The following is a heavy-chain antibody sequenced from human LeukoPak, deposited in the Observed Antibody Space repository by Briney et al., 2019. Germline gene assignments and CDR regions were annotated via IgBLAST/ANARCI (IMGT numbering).Heavy chain of an antibody. Sequence: ASVKVSCKASGGTFSSYAISWVRQAPGQGLEWMGGIIPIFGTANYAQKFQGRVTITTDESTSTAYMELSSLRSEDTAVYYCARGVRDPVYYYYYMDVWGKGTTVTVSS. J-gene: IGHJ6*03. CDR2: IIPIFGTA. CDR1: GGTFSSYA. CDR3: ARGVRDPVYYYYYMDV. D-gene: IGHD3-10*01. V-gene: IGHV1-69*05.